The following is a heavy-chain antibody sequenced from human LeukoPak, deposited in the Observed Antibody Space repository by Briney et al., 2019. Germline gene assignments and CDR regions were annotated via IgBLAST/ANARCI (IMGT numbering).Heavy chain of an antibody. CDR2: IYYSGST. V-gene: IGHV4-31*03. CDR1: GGSISSGGYY. Sequence: SETLSLTCTVSGGSISSGGYYWSWIRQHPGKGLEWIGYIYYSGSTYYNPSLKSRVTISVDTSKNQFSLKLSSVTAADTAVYYCARMASLLNYGMDVWGQGTTVTVSS. D-gene: IGHD1-26*01. CDR3: ARMASLLNYGMDV. J-gene: IGHJ6*02.